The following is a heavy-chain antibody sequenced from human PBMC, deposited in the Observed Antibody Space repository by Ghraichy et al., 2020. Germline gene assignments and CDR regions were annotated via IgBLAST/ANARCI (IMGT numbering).Heavy chain of an antibody. D-gene: IGHD3-10*01. CDR2: INHSGST. V-gene: IGHV4-34*01. Sequence: SQTLSLTCAVYGGSFSGYYWSWIRQPPGKGLEWIGEINHSGSTNYNPSLKSRVTISVDTSKNQFSLKLSSVTAADTAVYYCARRRNYYGSGSLSPWGQGTLVTVSS. J-gene: IGHJ5*02. CDR3: ARRRNYYGSGSLSP. CDR1: GGSFSGYY.